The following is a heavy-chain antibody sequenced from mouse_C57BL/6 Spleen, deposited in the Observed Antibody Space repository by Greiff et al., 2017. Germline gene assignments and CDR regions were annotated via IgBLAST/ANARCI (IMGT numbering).Heavy chain of an antibody. D-gene: IGHD3-3*01. J-gene: IGHJ1*03. V-gene: IGHV1-61*01. CDR3: AEGLGRGYFDV. CDR2: IYPSDSET. CDR1: GYTFTSYW. Sequence: VQLQQPGAELVRPGSSVKLSCKASGYTFTSYWMDGVKQRPGQGLEWIGNIYPSDSETNYNQKFKDKATLTVDKSSSTAYMQLSSLTSEDSAVYYCAEGLGRGYFDVWGTGTTVTVSS.